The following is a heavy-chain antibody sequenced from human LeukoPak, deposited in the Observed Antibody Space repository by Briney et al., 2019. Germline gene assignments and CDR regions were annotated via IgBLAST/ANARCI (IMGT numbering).Heavy chain of an antibody. CDR3: VSLAGNHYH. CDR1: GFTFTRYT. Sequence: PGGSLRLSCAASGFTFTRYTINWVRQAPGKGLEWLSSISSSGTYIYYADSLGGRFTISRDNSKNTLYLEMNSLRAEDTAVYYCVSLAGNHYHWGQGTLVTVSS. D-gene: IGHD1-26*01. CDR2: ISSSGTYI. V-gene: IGHV3-21*01. J-gene: IGHJ4*02.